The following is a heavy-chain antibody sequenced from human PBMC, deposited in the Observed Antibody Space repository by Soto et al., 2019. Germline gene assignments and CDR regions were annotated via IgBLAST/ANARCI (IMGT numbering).Heavy chain of an antibody. CDR2: IDPSDSYA. Sequence: LKISCKASGYSFTTYWITWVRQMPGKGLEWMGRIDPSDSYANYSPSFQGHVTISADKSINTAYLQWSSLKASDTAIYYCGRVRVDKAEGWFDPWGQGTLVTVSS. J-gene: IGHJ5*02. CDR1: GYSFTTYW. CDR3: GRVRVDKAEGWFDP. V-gene: IGHV5-10-1*01. D-gene: IGHD5-18*01.